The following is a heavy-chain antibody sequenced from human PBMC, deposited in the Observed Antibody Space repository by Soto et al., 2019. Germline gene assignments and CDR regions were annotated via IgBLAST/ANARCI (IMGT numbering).Heavy chain of an antibody. CDR3: ARAPNLGGSGSYMFAFAFDI. CDR1: GFTFSSYG. Sequence: QVQLVESGGGVVQPGRSLRLSCAASGFTFSSYGMHWVRQAPGKGLEWVAVIWYDGSNKYYADSVKGRFTISRDNSKNTLYLQMNSLRAEDTAVYYCARAPNLGGSGSYMFAFAFDIWGQGTMVTVSS. D-gene: IGHD3-10*01. CDR2: IWYDGSNK. V-gene: IGHV3-33*01. J-gene: IGHJ3*02.